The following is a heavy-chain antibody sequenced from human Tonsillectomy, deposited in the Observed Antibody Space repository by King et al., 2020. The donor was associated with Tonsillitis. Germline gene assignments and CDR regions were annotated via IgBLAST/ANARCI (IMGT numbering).Heavy chain of an antibody. CDR1: GFTFSSYT. J-gene: IGHJ1*01. CDR2: IGGIVAST. D-gene: IGHD6-13*01. CDR3: AKVGSSWFAEYFHH. V-gene: IGHV3-23*04. Sequence: VQLVESGGDLVQPGGSLRLSCAASGFTFSSYTMSWVRQAPGKGLEWVSSIGGIVASTYFADSVKGRFTISRDNSKNTLSLQMSSLRAEDTAIYYCAKVGSSWFAEYFHHWGQGTLVTVSS.